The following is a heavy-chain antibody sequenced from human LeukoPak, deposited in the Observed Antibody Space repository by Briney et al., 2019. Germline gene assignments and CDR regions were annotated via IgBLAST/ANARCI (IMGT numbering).Heavy chain of an antibody. CDR2: INHSGST. D-gene: IGHD3-22*01. CDR3: ALKETKMDYYDSSDYPTEYFQH. Sequence: PSETLSLTCAVYGGSFSGYYWSWIRQPPGKGLEWIGEINHSGSTNYNPSLKSRVTISVDTSKNQFSLKLSSVTAADTAVYYCALKETKMDYYDSSDYPTEYFQHWGQGTLVTVSS. J-gene: IGHJ1*01. V-gene: IGHV4-34*01. CDR1: GGSFSGYY.